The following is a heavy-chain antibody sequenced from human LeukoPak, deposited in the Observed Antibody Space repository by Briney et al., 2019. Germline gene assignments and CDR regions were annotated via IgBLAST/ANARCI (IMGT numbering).Heavy chain of an antibody. D-gene: IGHD6-13*01. CDR3: ARDLSSSWYSLGY. Sequence: GGFLRLSCTDSGITFDDHGMSWVRQAPGKGLEWVSGINWDGGATAYADSVKGRFTISRDNAKNSLFLQMNSLRAEDTALYFCARDLSSSWYSLGYWGQGTLVTVSS. CDR1: GITFDDHG. V-gene: IGHV3-20*04. CDR2: INWDGGAT. J-gene: IGHJ4*02.